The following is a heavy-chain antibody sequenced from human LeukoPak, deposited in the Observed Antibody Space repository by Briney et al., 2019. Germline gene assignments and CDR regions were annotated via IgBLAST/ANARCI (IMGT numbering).Heavy chain of an antibody. Sequence: PGGSLRLSCVVSGISLSNYGMTWVRQTPGKGLEWVSYISERGGGTTYADSVKGRFTISRDTSLNTVYLQMNNLRAEVTAVYFCAKRGVVIRGILVIGYHQEAKYYDFWGQGVMVTVSS. CDR3: AKRGVVIRGILVIGYHQEAKYYDF. J-gene: IGHJ4*02. D-gene: IGHD3-10*01. CDR1: GISLSNYG. CDR2: ISERGGGT. V-gene: IGHV3-23*01.